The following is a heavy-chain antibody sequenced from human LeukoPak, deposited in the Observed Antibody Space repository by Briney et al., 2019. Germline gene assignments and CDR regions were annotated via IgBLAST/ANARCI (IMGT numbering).Heavy chain of an antibody. V-gene: IGHV1-46*01. J-gene: IGHJ3*02. CDR3: ARDLGWELPGNAFDI. CDR2: INPSGGST. CDR1: GGTFSSYA. Sequence: VASVKVSCKASGGTFSSYAISWVRQAPGQGLEWMGIINPSGGSTSYAQKFQGRVTMTRDTSTSTVYMELSSLRSEDTAVYYCARDLGWELPGNAFDIWGQGTMVTVSS. D-gene: IGHD1-26*01.